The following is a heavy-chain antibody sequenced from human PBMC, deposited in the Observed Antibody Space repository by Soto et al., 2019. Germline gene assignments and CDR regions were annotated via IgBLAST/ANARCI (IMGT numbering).Heavy chain of an antibody. D-gene: IGHD2-15*01. J-gene: IGHJ4*02. CDR2: IYYSGST. V-gene: IGHV4-31*03. CDR3: ARGGWPYYFDY. CDR1: GGSISSGANY. Sequence: PSETLSLTCTVSGGSISSGANYWSWIRQHPGKGLEWIGYIYYSGSTSYNPSLKSRVTISVDTSKNQFSLKLSSVTAADTAVYYCARGGWPYYFDYWGQGTLVTVSS.